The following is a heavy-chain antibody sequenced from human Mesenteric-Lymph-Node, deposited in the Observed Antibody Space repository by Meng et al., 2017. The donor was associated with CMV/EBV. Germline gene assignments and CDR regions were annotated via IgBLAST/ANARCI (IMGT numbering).Heavy chain of an antibody. J-gene: IGHJ5*02. CDR2: IWYDGSNK. CDR3: ARDRTMAS. D-gene: IGHD1-1*01. V-gene: IGHV3-33*01. Sequence: GGSLRLSCAASGFTFSNYGMHWVRQAPGKGLEWVTFIWYDGSNKYYADSVKGRFTVSRDNVKNSLDLQMNSLRAEDTAVYYCARDRTMASWGQGTLVTVSS. CDR1: GFTFSNYG.